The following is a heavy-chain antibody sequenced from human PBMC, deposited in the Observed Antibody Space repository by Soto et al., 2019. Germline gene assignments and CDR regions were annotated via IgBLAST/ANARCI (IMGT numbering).Heavy chain of an antibody. CDR1: GFTFRSSA. V-gene: IGHV1-58*02. Sequence: QMQLVQSGPEVKKPGTSVKVSCTASGFTFRSSAMQWVRQARGQRLEWMGWIVVGTGNTNYAQKFQERVTITRDMXTXXAYMELSRLRSDDTAVYYCAAGGYTYGYDYSDMDVWGQGTTVTVSS. CDR3: AAGGYTYGYDYSDMDV. D-gene: IGHD5-18*01. J-gene: IGHJ6*02. CDR2: IVVGTGNT.